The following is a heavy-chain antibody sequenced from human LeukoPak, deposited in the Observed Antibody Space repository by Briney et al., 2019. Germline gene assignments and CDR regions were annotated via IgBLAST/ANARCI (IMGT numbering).Heavy chain of an antibody. Sequence: PGGSLRLSCAASGFTFSSYSMNWVRQAPGKGLEWVSSISSSSSYIYYADSVKGRFTISRDNAKNSLYLQMNSLRAEDTAVYYCAKPARCGGDCYPYYFDYWGQGTLVTVSS. J-gene: IGHJ4*02. V-gene: IGHV3-21*01. CDR2: ISSSSSYI. CDR3: AKPARCGGDCYPYYFDY. D-gene: IGHD2-21*02. CDR1: GFTFSSYS.